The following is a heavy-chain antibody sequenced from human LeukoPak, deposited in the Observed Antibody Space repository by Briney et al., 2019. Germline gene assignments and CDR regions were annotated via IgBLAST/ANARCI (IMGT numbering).Heavy chain of an antibody. CDR1: GDSVSSNSAA. J-gene: IGHJ3*02. Sequence: SQTLSLTCAISGDSVSSNSAAWNWIRQSPSRGLEWLGKTYYRSKWYNDYAVSVKSRITINPDTSKNQFSLQLNSVTPEDTAVYYCARDSPPNTTGYSSGWYDDAFDIWGQGTVVTVSS. CDR3: ARDSPPNTTGYSSGWYDDAFDI. D-gene: IGHD6-19*01. V-gene: IGHV6-1*01. CDR2: TYYRSKWYN.